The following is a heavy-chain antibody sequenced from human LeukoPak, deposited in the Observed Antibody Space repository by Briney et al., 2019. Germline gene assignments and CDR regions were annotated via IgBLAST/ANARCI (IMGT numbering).Heavy chain of an antibody. CDR2: IWFDGSIK. CDR1: GFTFSTYG. Sequence: GGSLRLSCAASGFTFSTYGMHWVRQAPGKGLEWVAVIWFDGSIKYYADSVKGRFTISRDSYRNTAYLQMNSLRAEDTAVYFCVKDRGAILGDYWGQGTLVTVSS. D-gene: IGHD4/OR15-4a*01. J-gene: IGHJ4*02. CDR3: VKDRGAILGDY. V-gene: IGHV3-33*06.